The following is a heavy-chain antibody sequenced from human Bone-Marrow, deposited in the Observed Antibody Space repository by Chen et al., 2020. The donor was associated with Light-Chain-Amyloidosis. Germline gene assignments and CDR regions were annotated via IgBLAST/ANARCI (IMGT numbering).Heavy chain of an antibody. CDR2: IWYDGSNK. J-gene: IGHJ4*02. CDR1: GFTFSGYG. CDR3: ARDREDYYDSSGSFDY. D-gene: IGHD3-22*01. V-gene: IGHV3-33*01. Sequence: QVQLVESGGGVVQPGRSLRLSCAASGFTFSGYGMHWVRQAPGKGLEWVAVIWYDGSNKYYADSVKGRFTISRDNSKNTLYLQMNSLRAEDTAVYYCARDREDYYDSSGSFDYWGQGTLVTVSS.